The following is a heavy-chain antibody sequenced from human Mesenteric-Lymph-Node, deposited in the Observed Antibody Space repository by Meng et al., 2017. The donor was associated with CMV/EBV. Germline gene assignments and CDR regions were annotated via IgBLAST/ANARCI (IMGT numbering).Heavy chain of an antibody. Sequence: QVQLQQWGAGLLKPPETLSLTCAVYGGSFSGYYWSWIRQPPGKGLEWIGEINHSGSTNYNPSLKSRVTISVDTSKNQFSLKLSSVTAADTAVYYCARHQRWLKSEGGFNYWGQGTLVTVSS. D-gene: IGHD4-23*01. CDR1: GGSFSGYY. CDR2: INHSGST. V-gene: IGHV4-34*01. CDR3: ARHQRWLKSEGGFNY. J-gene: IGHJ4*02.